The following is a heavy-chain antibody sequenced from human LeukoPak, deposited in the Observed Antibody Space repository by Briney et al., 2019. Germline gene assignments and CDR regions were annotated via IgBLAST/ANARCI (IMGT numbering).Heavy chain of an antibody. Sequence: GESLKISCKGSGYSFTSYWIGWVRQMPGKGLEWVGIIYPGESDTRYSPSFQGQVTISADKSISTAYLQWSSLKASDTAMYYCARYLAVAGTATFDYWGQGTLVTVSS. J-gene: IGHJ4*02. CDR2: IYPGESDT. CDR3: ARYLAVAGTATFDY. CDR1: GYSFTSYW. V-gene: IGHV5-51*01. D-gene: IGHD6-19*01.